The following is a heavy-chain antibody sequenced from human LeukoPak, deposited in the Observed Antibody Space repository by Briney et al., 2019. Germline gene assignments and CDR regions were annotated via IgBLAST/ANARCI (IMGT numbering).Heavy chain of an antibody. CDR1: GYTFTGYY. CDR2: IIPILGTA. J-gene: IGHJ3*02. D-gene: IGHD2-8*01. V-gene: IGHV1-69*06. CDR3: ASYCSNGVCYRGHAFDI. Sequence: ASVKVSCKASGYTFTGYYMHWVRQAPGQGLEYMGGIIPILGTANYAQKFQGRVTITADKSTSTAYMELSSLRSEDTAVYYCASYCSNGVCYRGHAFDIWGQGTMVTVSS.